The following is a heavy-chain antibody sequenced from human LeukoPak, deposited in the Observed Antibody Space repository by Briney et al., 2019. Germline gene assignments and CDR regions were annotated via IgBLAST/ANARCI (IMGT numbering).Heavy chain of an antibody. V-gene: IGHV3-23*01. D-gene: IGHD3-10*01. Sequence: PGGSLRLSCAASGFTSSSYAMSWVRPAPGKGLECVSAISGSGLSTYYADSVKGRFTISRDNSKTTLYLQMSSLRAEDTAVYYCAKENYYGSGSTPPSHFDYWGQGTLVTVSS. CDR1: GFTSSSYA. CDR2: ISGSGLST. J-gene: IGHJ4*02. CDR3: AKENYYGSGSTPPSHFDY.